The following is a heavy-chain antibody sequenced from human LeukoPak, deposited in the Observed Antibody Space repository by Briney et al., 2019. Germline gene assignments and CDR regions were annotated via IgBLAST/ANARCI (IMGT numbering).Heavy chain of an antibody. V-gene: IGHV4-61*09. Sequence: PSETLSLTCTVSGGSISSGSYYWSWIRQPAGKGLEWIGHIYTSGSTDYNPSLKSRVTISKDTSKNEFSLKLSSVTAADTAVYYCARDSPPAYCSGGSCYFDYWGQGTLVTVSS. J-gene: IGHJ4*02. CDR1: GGSISSGSYY. D-gene: IGHD2-15*01. CDR3: ARDSPPAYCSGGSCYFDY. CDR2: IYTSGST.